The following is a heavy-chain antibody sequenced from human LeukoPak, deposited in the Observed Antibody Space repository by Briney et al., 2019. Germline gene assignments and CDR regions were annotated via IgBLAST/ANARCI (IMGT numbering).Heavy chain of an antibody. Sequence: ASVNVSCKASGYTFNDYYRHWVRQAPGQGLEWMGWINPNSGGTDYAQKFQGRVTMTRDTSISTAYMELSRLRSDDTAVYYCARERLAAAVWFDPWGQGTLVTVSS. J-gene: IGHJ5*02. CDR1: GYTFNDYY. D-gene: IGHD6-13*01. CDR3: ARERLAAAVWFDP. CDR2: INPNSGGT. V-gene: IGHV1-2*02.